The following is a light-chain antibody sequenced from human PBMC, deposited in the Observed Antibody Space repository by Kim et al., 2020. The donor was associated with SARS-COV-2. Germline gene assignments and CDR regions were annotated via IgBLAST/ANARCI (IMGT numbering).Light chain of an antibody. CDR2: AAS. V-gene: IGKV1-39*01. Sequence: DIQMTQSPSSLSASVGDRVTITCRASQSISFHLNWYQQKSGKAPKLLIYAASSLQTGVPSTFSGSGSGTGFTLTISSLQPEDFATYYCQQSYSTPYSFGQGTKLEI. J-gene: IGKJ2*03. CDR3: QQSYSTPYS. CDR1: QSISFH.